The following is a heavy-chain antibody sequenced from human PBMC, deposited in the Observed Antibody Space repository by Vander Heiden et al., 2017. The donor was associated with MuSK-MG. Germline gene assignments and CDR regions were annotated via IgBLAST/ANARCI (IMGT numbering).Heavy chain of an antibody. CDR2: SSSSSSYI. CDR3: ARGTYYDYVWGSSDY. J-gene: IGHJ4*02. Sequence: EVQLVESGGGLVKPGGSLGLYCAASGFTLSGYSMNWVRQAQGKGVEWVSSSSSSSSYIYYADSVKGRFTISRDNAKNSLYLQMNSLRAEDTAVYYCARGTYYDYVWGSSDYWGQGTLVTVSS. V-gene: IGHV3-21*01. D-gene: IGHD3-16*01. CDR1: GFTLSGYS.